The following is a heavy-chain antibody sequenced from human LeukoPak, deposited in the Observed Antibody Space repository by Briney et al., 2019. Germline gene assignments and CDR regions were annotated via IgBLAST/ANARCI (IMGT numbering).Heavy chain of an antibody. Sequence: GGSLRLSCAASGFTFSSYGMHWVRQAPGKGLEWVAVISYDGSNKYYADSVKGRFTISRDNSKNTLYLQMNSLRAEDTAVYYCASQGGLLWFGELSGGMDVWGQGTTVTVSS. V-gene: IGHV3-30*03. J-gene: IGHJ6*02. CDR2: ISYDGSNK. CDR3: ASQGGLLWFGELSGGMDV. D-gene: IGHD3-10*01. CDR1: GFTFSSYG.